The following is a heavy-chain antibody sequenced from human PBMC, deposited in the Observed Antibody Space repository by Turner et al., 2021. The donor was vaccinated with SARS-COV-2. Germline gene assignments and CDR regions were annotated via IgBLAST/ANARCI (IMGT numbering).Heavy chain of an antibody. CDR3: ARVVVLLRAYFDY. V-gene: IGHV4-30-4*01. CDR1: GGSNSSGDYY. J-gene: IGHJ4*02. CDR2: IYYSGST. D-gene: IGHD2-8*01. Sequence: QVQLQESGTGRVKPCPTLSVHGTLCGGSNSSGDYYWSGSSQPPGKGLERFGDIYYSGSTYYDPSLYSRVTVSVDTSKNQFTLKLSSVTAAVTSVYYCARVVVLLRAYFDYWGQGTLVTVSS.